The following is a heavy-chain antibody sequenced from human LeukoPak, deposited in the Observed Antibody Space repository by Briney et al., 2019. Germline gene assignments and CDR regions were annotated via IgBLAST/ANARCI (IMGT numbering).Heavy chain of an antibody. Sequence: GGSLSLSCTASGFTFSSYAMYWVRQAPGKGLEWVSGIKGRFTISRDNSQNTVYLQMNSLRAEDTAVYYCGKTTTGYSSGRNPAWPVDYWGQGTLVTVSS. D-gene: IGHD6-19*01. J-gene: IGHJ4*02. CDR3: GKTTTGYSSGRNPAWPVDY. V-gene: IGHV3-23*01. CDR1: GFTFSSYA. CDR2: I.